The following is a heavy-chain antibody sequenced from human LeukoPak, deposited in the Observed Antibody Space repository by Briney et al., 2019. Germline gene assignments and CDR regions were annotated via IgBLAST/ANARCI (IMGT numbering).Heavy chain of an antibody. D-gene: IGHD5-18*01. J-gene: IGHJ4*02. CDR2: IWYDENNK. V-gene: IGHV3-33*01. Sequence: GRSLRLSCAASGFTFSTYGMHWVRQAPGKGLEWVAVIWYDENNKYYSDSVKGRFTISRDHSKNTLYLQMNSLRAEDTAVYYCARDQSRSTATGLDFWGQGTLVTVSS. CDR1: GFTFSTYG. CDR3: ARDQSRSTATGLDF.